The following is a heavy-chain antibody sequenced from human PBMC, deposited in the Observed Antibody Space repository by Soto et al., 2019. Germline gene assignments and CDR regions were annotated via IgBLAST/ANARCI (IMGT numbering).Heavy chain of an antibody. CDR2: ISSSGITT. CDR1: GFTFSTYA. D-gene: IGHD2-8*02. J-gene: IGHJ6*02. Sequence: EVQLLESGGGLVQPGGSLRLSCAASGFTFSTYAMSWVRQAPGKGLEWVSGISSSGITTYYADSVKGGFTIARDNSKNTLYLQMNSLRAEDTAIYYCARGILRGMDVWGQGTTVTVS. CDR3: ARGILRGMDV. V-gene: IGHV3-23*01.